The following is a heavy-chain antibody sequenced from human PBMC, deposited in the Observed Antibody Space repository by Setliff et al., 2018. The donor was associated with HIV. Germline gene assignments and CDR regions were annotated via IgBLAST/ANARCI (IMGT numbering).Heavy chain of an antibody. CDR1: GGSISSITHY. V-gene: IGHV4-39*02. Sequence: PSETLSLTCTVSGGSISSITHYWGWIRQPPGKGLEWIGSIYYSGSTYYGPSLKSRVTISVDTSKNQFSLKLTSVSAADTAVYYCAKDVCSGAYCYAYYYYGMDVWGQGTMVTVSS. CDR3: AKDVCSGAYCYAYYYYGMDV. D-gene: IGHD2-15*01. CDR2: IYYSGST. J-gene: IGHJ6*02.